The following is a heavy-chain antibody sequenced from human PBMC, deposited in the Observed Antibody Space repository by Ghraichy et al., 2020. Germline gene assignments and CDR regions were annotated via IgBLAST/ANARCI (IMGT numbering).Heavy chain of an antibody. CDR3: ASLGGLLLT. J-gene: IGHJ5*02. V-gene: IGHV3-74*03. CDR1: GFTFSNYW. Sequence: GGSLRLSCAASGFTFSNYWMHWVRQAPGKGLVWVSRTNSDGSDSMYADSAKGRFTISRDNSKNMLYLQMSSLRAEDTATYYCASLGGLLLTWGQGTLVTVSS. D-gene: IGHD2-15*01. CDR2: TNSDGSDS.